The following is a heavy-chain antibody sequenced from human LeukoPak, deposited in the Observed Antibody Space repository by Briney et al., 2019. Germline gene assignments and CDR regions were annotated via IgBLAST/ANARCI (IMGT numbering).Heavy chain of an antibody. V-gene: IGHV1-46*01. CDR2: INPSGGST. J-gene: IGHJ4*02. Sequence: ASVKVSCKASGYTFTSYYMHWVRQAPGQGLEWMGIINPSGGSTSYAQKFQGRVTMTRDTSISTAYMELSRLRSDDTAVYYCARDSSSSWTELDYWGQGTLVTVSS. D-gene: IGHD6-13*01. CDR1: GYTFTSYY. CDR3: ARDSSSSWTELDY.